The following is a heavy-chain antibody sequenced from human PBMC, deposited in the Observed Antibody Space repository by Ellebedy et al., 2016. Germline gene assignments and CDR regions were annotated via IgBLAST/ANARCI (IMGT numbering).Heavy chain of an antibody. Sequence: SETLSLTCTVSGGSIGSSNWWSWVRQPPGKGLEWIGEIYHSGSTNYNPSLKSRVTISVDKSKNQFSLKLSSVTAADTAVYYCAREAARRAGGDIRYYYYGMDVWGQGTTVTVSS. CDR2: IYHSGST. CDR1: GGSIGSSNW. V-gene: IGHV4-4*02. CDR3: AREAARRAGGDIRYYYYGMDV. D-gene: IGHD6-6*01. J-gene: IGHJ6*02.